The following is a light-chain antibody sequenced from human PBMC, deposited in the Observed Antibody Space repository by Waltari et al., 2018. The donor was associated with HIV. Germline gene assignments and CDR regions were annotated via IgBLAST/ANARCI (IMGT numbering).Light chain of an antibody. V-gene: IGLV2-23*02. CDR3: CSYAATSTFV. CDR1: RSDVGSYNL. J-gene: IGLJ1*01. CDR2: EVS. Sequence: QSALTQPASVSGSPGQSITISCPGTRSDVGSYNLVSWYQQYPGKAPKLMIYEVSKRPSGVSNRFSGSKSGNTASLTISGLQAEDEADYYCCSYAATSTFVFGTGTKVTVL.